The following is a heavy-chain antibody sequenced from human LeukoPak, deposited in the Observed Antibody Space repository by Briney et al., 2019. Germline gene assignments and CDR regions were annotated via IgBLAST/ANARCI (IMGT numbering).Heavy chain of an antibody. V-gene: IGHV3-30*04. D-gene: IGHD1-7*01. CDR1: GFTFSSYA. CDR2: ISYDGSNK. CDR3: ARAGGGPTTLYWYFDL. Sequence: GGSLRLSCAASGFTFSSYAMHWVRQAPGKGLEWVAVISYDGSNKYYADSVKGRFTISRDNSKNTLYLQMNSPRAEDTAIYYCARAGGGPTTLYWYFDLWGRGTLGTVSS. J-gene: IGHJ2*01.